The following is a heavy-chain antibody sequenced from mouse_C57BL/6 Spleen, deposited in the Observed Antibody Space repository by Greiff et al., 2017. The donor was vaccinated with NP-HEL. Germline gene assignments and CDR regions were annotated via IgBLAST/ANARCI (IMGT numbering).Heavy chain of an antibody. CDR3: TRERDYGSPAWFAY. CDR1: GFTFSSYA. V-gene: IGHV5-9-1*02. J-gene: IGHJ3*01. D-gene: IGHD1-1*01. Sequence: EVKLMESGEGLVKPGGSLKLSCAASGFTFSSYAMSWVRQTPEKRLEWVAYISSGGDYIYYADTVKGRFTISRDNARNTLYLQMSSLKSEDTAMYYCTRERDYGSPAWFAYWGQGTLVTVSA. CDR2: ISSGGDYI.